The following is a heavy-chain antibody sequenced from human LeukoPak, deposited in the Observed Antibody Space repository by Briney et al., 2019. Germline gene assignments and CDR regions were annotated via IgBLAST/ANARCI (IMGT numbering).Heavy chain of an antibody. V-gene: IGHV1-18*01. D-gene: IGHD3-3*01. Sequence: ASVKVSCKASGYTFTSYGISWLRQAPGQGLEWMGWISAYNGNTNYAQKLQGRVTMTTDTSTSTAYMELRSLRSDDTAVYYCARGAAVLRFLEWVPESGLLDYWGQGTLVTVSS. CDR2: ISAYNGNT. CDR1: GYTFTSYG. J-gene: IGHJ4*02. CDR3: ARGAAVLRFLEWVPESGLLDY.